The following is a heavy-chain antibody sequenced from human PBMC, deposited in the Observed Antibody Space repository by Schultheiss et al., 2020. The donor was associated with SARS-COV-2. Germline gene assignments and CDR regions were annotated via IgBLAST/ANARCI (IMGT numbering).Heavy chain of an antibody. CDR2: ISYDGSNK. V-gene: IGHV3-30*18. CDR3: AKALSVGATHFDY. J-gene: IGHJ4*02. D-gene: IGHD1-26*01. Sequence: GGSLRLSCAASGFTFSSYGMHWVRQAPGKGLEWVAVISYDGSNKYYADSVKGRFTISRDNSKNTLYLQMNSLRAEDTAVYYCAKALSVGATHFDYWGQGTLVTVSS. CDR1: GFTFSSYG.